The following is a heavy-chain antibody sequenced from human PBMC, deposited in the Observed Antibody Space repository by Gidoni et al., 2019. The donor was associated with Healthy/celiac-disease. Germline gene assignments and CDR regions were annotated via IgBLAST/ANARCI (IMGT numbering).Heavy chain of an antibody. CDR2: ISSSSSYI. D-gene: IGHD2-21*02. CDR1: GFTFSSYS. Sequence: EVQLVESGGGLVKPGGSLRLSCAASGFTFSSYSMNWVRQAPGKGLEWVSSISSSSSYIYYADAVKGRFTISRENAKNSLYLQMNSLRAEDTAVYYCARGIGVVTATGGWFDPWGQGTLVTVSS. CDR3: ARGIGVVTATGGWFDP. V-gene: IGHV3-21*01. J-gene: IGHJ5*02.